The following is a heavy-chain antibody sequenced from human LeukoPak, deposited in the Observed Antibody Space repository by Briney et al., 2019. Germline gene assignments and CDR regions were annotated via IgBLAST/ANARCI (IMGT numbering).Heavy chain of an antibody. Sequence: SVKVSCKASGGTFSSYAISWVRQAPGQGLEWMGGIIPIFGTANYALKFQGRVTITTDESTSTAYMELSSLRSEDTAVYYCARSVVSSGWSYDYWGQGTLVTVSS. CDR1: GGTFSSYA. CDR2: IIPIFGTA. CDR3: ARSVVSSGWSYDY. D-gene: IGHD6-19*01. V-gene: IGHV1-69*05. J-gene: IGHJ4*02.